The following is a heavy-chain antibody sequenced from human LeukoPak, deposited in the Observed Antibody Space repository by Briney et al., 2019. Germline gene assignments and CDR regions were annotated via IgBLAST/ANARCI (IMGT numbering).Heavy chain of an antibody. CDR2: ISAYNGNP. CDR1: GYTFTSYG. CDR3: ARGYIMITFGGVIVIKPTFDY. V-gene: IGHV1-18*01. D-gene: IGHD3-16*02. Sequence: ASVKVSCKASGYTFTSYGISWVRQAPGQGLEWMGWISAYNGNPNYAQKLQGRVTMTTDTSTSTAYMELRSLRSDDTAVYYCARGYIMITFGGVIVIKPTFDYWGQGTLVTVSS. J-gene: IGHJ4*02.